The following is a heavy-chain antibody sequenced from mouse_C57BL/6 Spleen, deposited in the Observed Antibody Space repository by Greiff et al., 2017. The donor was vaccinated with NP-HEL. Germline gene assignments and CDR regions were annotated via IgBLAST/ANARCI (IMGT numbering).Heavy chain of an antibody. J-gene: IGHJ2*01. CDR3: ARKGYGNSFDY. V-gene: IGHV1-52*01. CDR2: IDPSDSET. CDR1: GYTFTSYW. Sequence: QVQLKQPGAELVRPGSSVKLSCKASGYTFTSYWMHWVKQRPIQGLEWIGNIDPSDSETHYNQKFKDKATLTVDKSSSTAYMQLSSLTSVDSAVYYCARKGYGNSFDYWGQGTTLTVSS. D-gene: IGHD2-1*01.